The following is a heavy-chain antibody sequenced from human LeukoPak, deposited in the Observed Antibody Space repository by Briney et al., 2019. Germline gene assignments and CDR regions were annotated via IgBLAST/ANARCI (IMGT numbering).Heavy chain of an antibody. J-gene: IGHJ5*02. CDR3: ARGGGRNYGSGSYKSWFDP. CDR2: IYYSGST. Sequence: SETLSLTCIVSGGSISSYYWSWIRQPPGKGLEWIGYIYYSGSTNYNPSLKSRVTISVDTSKNQFSLKLSSVTAADTAVYYCARGGGRNYGSGSYKSWFDPWGQGTLVTVSS. CDR1: GGSISSYY. V-gene: IGHV4-59*01. D-gene: IGHD3-10*01.